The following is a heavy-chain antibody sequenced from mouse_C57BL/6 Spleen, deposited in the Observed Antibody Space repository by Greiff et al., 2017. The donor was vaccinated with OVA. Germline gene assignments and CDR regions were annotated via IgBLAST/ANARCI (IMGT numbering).Heavy chain of an antibody. Sequence: DVHLVESGGDLVKPGGSLKLSCAASGFTFRSYGLSWVRQTPDKRLEWVATISSGGSYTYYPDSVKGRFTISRDNAKNTLYLQMSSLKSEDTAMYYCARRNYDYDGEYAMDYWGQGTSVTVSS. J-gene: IGHJ4*01. V-gene: IGHV5-6*01. CDR2: ISSGGSYT. CDR3: ARRNYDYDGEYAMDY. D-gene: IGHD2-4*01. CDR1: GFTFRSYG.